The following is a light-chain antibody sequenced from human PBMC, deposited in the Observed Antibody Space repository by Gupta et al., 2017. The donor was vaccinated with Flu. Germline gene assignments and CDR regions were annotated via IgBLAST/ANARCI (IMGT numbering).Light chain of an antibody. CDR3: HHHDGSPYS. Sequence: INSKPSLRWLHLPQYLGYLDRCSQNPGQPPKLLIYVTSTRACRVPNQFSGRKSWIELTLTISSLQAEDVAVYSCHHHDGSPYSFGQGTKLEIK. CDR1: LRWLHLPQYLGY. J-gene: IGKJ2*03. V-gene: IGKV4-1*01. CDR2: VTS.